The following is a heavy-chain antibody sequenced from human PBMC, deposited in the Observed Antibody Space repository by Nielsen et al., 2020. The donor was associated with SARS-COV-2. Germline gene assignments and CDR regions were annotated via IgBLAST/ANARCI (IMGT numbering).Heavy chain of an antibody. CDR3: ASGATVTTAAAFDI. D-gene: IGHD4-17*01. CDR2: IYHSGST. J-gene: IGHJ3*02. V-gene: IGHV4-4*02. Sequence: SETLSLTCAVSGGSISSSNWWSWVRQPPGKGLEWIGEIYHSGSTNYNPSLKSRVTISVDKSKNQFSLKLSSVTAADTAVYHCASGATVTTAAAFDIWGQGTMVTVSS. CDR1: GGSISSSNW.